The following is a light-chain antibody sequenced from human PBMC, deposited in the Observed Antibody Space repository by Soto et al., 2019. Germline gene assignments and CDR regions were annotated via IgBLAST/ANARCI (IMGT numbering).Light chain of an antibody. V-gene: IGKV1-39*01. CDR2: DAS. Sequence: IHMSHSTLCLSASIGCLVTITCRASQIISTYLNWYQQKPGKAPKLLIYDASSLKSGVPSRFTGSGSGTDFTLSISSLQPEAFAPYYCQQSYSSLITSGQGTRLEIK. CDR1: QIISTY. CDR3: QQSYSSLIT. J-gene: IGKJ5*01.